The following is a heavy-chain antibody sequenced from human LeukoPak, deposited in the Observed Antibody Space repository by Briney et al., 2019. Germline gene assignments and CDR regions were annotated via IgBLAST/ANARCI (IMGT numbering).Heavy chain of an antibody. D-gene: IGHD3-9*01. J-gene: IGHJ4*02. Sequence: PGRSLRLSCAASGFTFSSYGMHWVRQAPGKGLEWVAVIWYDGSNKYYADSVKGRFTISRDNSKNSLYLQMNSLRAEDTAVYYCARDLDYGILSDLGYWGQGTLVTVSS. CDR2: IWYDGSNK. CDR3: ARDLDYGILSDLGY. CDR1: GFTFSSYG. V-gene: IGHV3-33*01.